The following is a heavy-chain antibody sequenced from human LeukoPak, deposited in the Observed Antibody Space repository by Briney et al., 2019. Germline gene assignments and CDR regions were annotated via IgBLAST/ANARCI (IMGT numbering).Heavy chain of an antibody. Sequence: PGGSLRLSCAASGFTFSSYGMHWVRQAPGKGLEWVAVISYDGSNKYYADSVKGRFTISRDNSKNTLYLQMNSLRAEDTAVYYCAHHPVHWGQGTLVTVSS. CDR1: GFTFSSYG. J-gene: IGHJ4*02. V-gene: IGHV3-30*03. CDR3: AHHPVH. CDR2: ISYDGSNK. D-gene: IGHD1-14*01.